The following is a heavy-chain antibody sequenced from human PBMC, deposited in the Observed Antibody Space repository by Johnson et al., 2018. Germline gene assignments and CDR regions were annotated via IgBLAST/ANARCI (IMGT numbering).Heavy chain of an antibody. D-gene: IGHD3-10*01. J-gene: IGHJ3*02. V-gene: IGHV3-30-3*01. CDR2: ISYDGSNK. CDR1: GFTFSSYA. Sequence: QVQLVQSGGGVVQPGRSLRLSCAASGFTFSSYAMHWVRQAPGKGLEWVAVISYDGSNKYDADSVKGRFTISRDNSKNTLYLQMNSLRAEDTAVYYCAREQDYYGSEIPDAFDIWGQGTMGTVSS. CDR3: AREQDYYGSEIPDAFDI.